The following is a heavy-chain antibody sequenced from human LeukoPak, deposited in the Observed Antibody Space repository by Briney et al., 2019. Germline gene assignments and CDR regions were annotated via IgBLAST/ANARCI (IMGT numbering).Heavy chain of an antibody. CDR1: GYSISSGYY. CDR2: IYYSGST. Sequence: SETLSLTCTVSGYSISSGYYWGWIRQPPGKGLEWIGYIYYSGSTNYNPSLKSRVTISVDTSKNQFSLKLSSVTAADTAVYYCARPNSSSWYHPDAFDIWGQGTMVTVSS. J-gene: IGHJ3*02. V-gene: IGHV4-38-2*02. CDR3: ARPNSSSWYHPDAFDI. D-gene: IGHD6-13*01.